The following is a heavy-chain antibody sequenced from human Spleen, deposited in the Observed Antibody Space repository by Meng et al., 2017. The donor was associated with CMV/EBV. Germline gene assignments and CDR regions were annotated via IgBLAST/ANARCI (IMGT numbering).Heavy chain of an antibody. CDR1: GFSLRTSGVG. D-gene: IGHD3-10*01. CDR2: IYWNDDE. V-gene: IGHV2-5*01. Sequence: CTFSGFSLRTSGVGVGWIRQPPGKALEWLALIYWNDDERYSPSLKSRLTITRDTSKNQVVLTMTNMDPVDTATYYCAHTAGSSATYRWGQGTMVTVSS. CDR3: AHTAGSSATYR. J-gene: IGHJ3*01.